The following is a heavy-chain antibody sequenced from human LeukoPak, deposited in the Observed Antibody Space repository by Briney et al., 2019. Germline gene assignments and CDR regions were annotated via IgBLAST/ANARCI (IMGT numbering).Heavy chain of an antibody. D-gene: IGHD2-15*01. Sequence: GGSLRLSCSASGFTFSSYGMHWVRQAPGKGLEYVSAIVSNGGSTYYAGSVRGRFTISRDNSKNTVQLQMSSLRAEDTAVYYCVKGPCSGGSCFIDSWGQGTLVTVSS. CDR2: IVSNGGST. V-gene: IGHV3-64D*06. CDR3: VKGPCSGGSCFIDS. CDR1: GFTFSSYG. J-gene: IGHJ4*02.